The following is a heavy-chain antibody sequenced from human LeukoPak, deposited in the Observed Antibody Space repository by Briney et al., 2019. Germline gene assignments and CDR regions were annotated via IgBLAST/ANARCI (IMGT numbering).Heavy chain of an antibody. CDR3: ASDLTMIVVGESGDFDY. CDR1: GYTFTGYY. Sequence: ASVKVSCKASGYTFTGYYMHWVRQAPGQGLEWMGWINPNSGGTNYAQKFQGRVTMTRDTSISTAYMELSRLRSDDTAVYYCASDLTMIVVGESGDFDYWGQGTLVTVSS. CDR2: INPNSGGT. J-gene: IGHJ4*02. D-gene: IGHD3-22*01. V-gene: IGHV1-2*02.